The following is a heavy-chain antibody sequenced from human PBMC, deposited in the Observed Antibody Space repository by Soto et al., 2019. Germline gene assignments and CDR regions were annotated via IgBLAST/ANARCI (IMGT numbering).Heavy chain of an antibody. CDR3: AISSSFYDFGRYFDY. Sequence: GESLKISCKGSGYSFTSYWIGWVRQMPGKGLEWMGIIYPGDSDTRYSPSFQGQVTISADKSISTAYLQWISLKASDTAMYYCAISSSFYDFGRYFDYWGQGTLVTVSS. D-gene: IGHD3-3*01. CDR1: GYSFTSYW. J-gene: IGHJ4*02. V-gene: IGHV5-51*01. CDR2: IYPGDSDT.